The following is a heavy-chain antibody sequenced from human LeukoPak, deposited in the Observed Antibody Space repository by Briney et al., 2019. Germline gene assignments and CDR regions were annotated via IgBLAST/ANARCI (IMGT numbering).Heavy chain of an antibody. CDR1: GYTFTGYY. CDR3: ARDWVGATGGSY. D-gene: IGHD1-26*01. CDR2: INPNSGGT. J-gene: IGHJ4*02. Sequence: ASVKVSCKASGYTFTGYYMHWVRQAPGQGLEWMEWINPNSGGTNYAQKFQGRVTMTRDTSISTAYMELSRLRSDDTAVYYCARDWVGATGGSYWGQGTLVTVSS. V-gene: IGHV1-2*02.